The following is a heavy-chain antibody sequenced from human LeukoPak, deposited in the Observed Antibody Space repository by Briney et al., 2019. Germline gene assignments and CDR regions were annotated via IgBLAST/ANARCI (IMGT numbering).Heavy chain of an antibody. CDR1: GYTFTGYY. Sequence: ASVKVSCKASGYTFTGYYMHWVRQAPGQGLEWMGWINPNSGGTNYAQKFQGWVTMTRDTSISTAYMELSRLRSDDTAVYYRARAANLQQLGHDAFDIWGQGTMVTVSS. CDR3: ARAANLQQLGHDAFDI. D-gene: IGHD6-13*01. V-gene: IGHV1-2*04. J-gene: IGHJ3*02. CDR2: INPNSGGT.